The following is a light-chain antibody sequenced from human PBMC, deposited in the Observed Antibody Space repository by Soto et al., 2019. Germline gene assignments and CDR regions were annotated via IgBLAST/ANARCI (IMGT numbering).Light chain of an antibody. CDR2: KAS. V-gene: IGKV1-5*03. J-gene: IGKJ1*01. Sequence: DIQMTQSPSTLSAFVGDRVTITCRASQSIGTWLAWYQQKPGKAPKVLIHKASSLKSGVPSRFSGSGSGTEFTLTISSLQPDDCAAYYCQQYDSYSWTFGQGTQVESK. CDR3: QQYDSYSWT. CDR1: QSIGTW.